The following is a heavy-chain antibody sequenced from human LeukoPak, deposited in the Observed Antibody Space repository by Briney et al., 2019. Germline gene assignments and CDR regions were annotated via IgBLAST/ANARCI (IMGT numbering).Heavy chain of an antibody. D-gene: IGHD5-18*01. CDR1: GFTFSSYA. J-gene: IGHJ4*02. V-gene: IGHV3-23*01. CDR3: AKAGYGGYSYGPLDY. Sequence: GGSLRLSCAASGFTFSSYAMSWVRQAPGKGLEWVSAISGSGGSTYYADSVKGRFTISRDNSKNTLYLQMNSLRAEDTAVYYCAKAGYGGYSYGPLDYWGQGTLVTVSS. CDR2: ISGSGGST.